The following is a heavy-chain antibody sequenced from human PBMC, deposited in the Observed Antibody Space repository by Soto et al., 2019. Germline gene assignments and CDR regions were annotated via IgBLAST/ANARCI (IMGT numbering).Heavy chain of an antibody. CDR3: ARDRPYYYGSGSSDWFDP. J-gene: IGHJ5*02. Sequence: PSETVSLTCAVSGGSISSSNWWSWVRQPPGKGLEWIGEIYHSGSTNYNPSLKSRVTISVDKSKNQFSLKLSSVTAADTAVYYCARDRPYYYGSGSSDWFDPWGQGTLVTVSS. V-gene: IGHV4-4*02. CDR2: IYHSGST. D-gene: IGHD3-10*01. CDR1: GGSISSSNW.